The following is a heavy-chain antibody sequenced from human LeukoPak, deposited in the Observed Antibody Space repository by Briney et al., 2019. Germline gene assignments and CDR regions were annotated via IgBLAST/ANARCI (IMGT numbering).Heavy chain of an antibody. Sequence: SETLSLTCTVSGVSISSYSWSWIRQPPGKGLEWIGYIYNTGSTNYNPSLKSRVTISVDTSKKQFSLRLSSVTAADTAVYYCAGSSKYYYVAFGYWGQGTLVTVSS. D-gene: IGHD3-22*01. CDR3: AGSSKYYYVAFGY. J-gene: IGHJ4*02. CDR2: IYNTGST. CDR1: GVSISSYS. V-gene: IGHV4-59*08.